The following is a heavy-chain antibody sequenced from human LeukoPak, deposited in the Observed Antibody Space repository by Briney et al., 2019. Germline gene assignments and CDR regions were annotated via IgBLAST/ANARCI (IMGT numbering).Heavy chain of an antibody. J-gene: IGHJ4*02. CDR3: ARVSGREGEIVVVPAAMGPHRGTYYFDY. Sequence: PSETLSLTCTVSGGSISSYYWSWIRQPAGKGLEWIGRIYTSGSTNYNPSLKSRVTISVDTSKNQFSLKLSSVTAADTAVYYCARVSGREGEIVVVPAAMGPHRGTYYFDYWGQGTLVTVSS. CDR2: IYTSGST. D-gene: IGHD2-2*01. CDR1: GGSISSYY. V-gene: IGHV4-4*07.